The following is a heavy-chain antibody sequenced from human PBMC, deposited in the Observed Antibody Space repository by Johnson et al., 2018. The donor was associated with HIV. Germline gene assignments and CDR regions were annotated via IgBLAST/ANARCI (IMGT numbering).Heavy chain of an antibody. D-gene: IGHD5-12*01. J-gene: IGHJ3*02. CDR2: ISSSGSTI. Sequence: QVQLVESGGGLVQPGGSLRLSCAASGFTVSSNYMSWVRQAPGKGLEWVSYISSSGSTIYYADSVKGRSTISRDNAKNTLYLQMDSLRPEDAAVYYCARGRKDIEAADGLDNDAFDMWGQGTLVTVSS. CDR3: ARGRKDIEAADGLDNDAFDM. CDR1: GFTVSSNY. V-gene: IGHV3-11*04.